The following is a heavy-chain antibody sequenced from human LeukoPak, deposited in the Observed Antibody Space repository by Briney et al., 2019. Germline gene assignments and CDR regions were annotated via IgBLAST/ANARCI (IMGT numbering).Heavy chain of an antibody. D-gene: IGHD3-10*01. Sequence: GGSLRLSCAASGFTFSRYSMHWVRQAPGKGLVWVSHVNSDGSGTDYADSVKGRFTISRDNSKNTLYLQMNSLRAEDTAVYYCGRSQLWRGIVYRWGQGTLVTVSS. CDR3: GRSQLWRGIVYR. V-gene: IGHV3-74*01. CDR1: GFTFSRYS. CDR2: VNSDGSGT. J-gene: IGHJ5*02.